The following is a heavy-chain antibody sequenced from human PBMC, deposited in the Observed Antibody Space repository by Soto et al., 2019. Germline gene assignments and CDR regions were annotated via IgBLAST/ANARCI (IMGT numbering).Heavy chain of an antibody. D-gene: IGHD6-19*01. J-gene: IGHJ4*02. CDR2: INAGNGNT. Sequence: QVQLVQSGAEEKKPGASVKVSCKASGYTFTSYVMHWVRQAPGQRLEWMGWINAGNGNTKYSQKFQGRVTITRDTSASTAYMELSSLRSEDTAVYYCARAVAVAADFDYWGQGTLVTVSS. CDR3: ARAVAVAADFDY. CDR1: GYTFTSYV. V-gene: IGHV1-3*05.